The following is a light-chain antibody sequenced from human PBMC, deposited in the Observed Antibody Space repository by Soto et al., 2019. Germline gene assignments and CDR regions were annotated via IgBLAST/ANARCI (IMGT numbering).Light chain of an antibody. CDR2: DAS. CDR1: QDISNY. Sequence: DIQMTQSPSSLSASVGDRVTITCQASQDISNYLNWYQQKPVKAPKLLIYDASNLETGVPSRFSGSGSGTDFTFTINSLQPEDIATYYCQQYDNLLFTFGGGTKVDIK. CDR3: QQYDNLLFT. J-gene: IGKJ4*01. V-gene: IGKV1-33*01.